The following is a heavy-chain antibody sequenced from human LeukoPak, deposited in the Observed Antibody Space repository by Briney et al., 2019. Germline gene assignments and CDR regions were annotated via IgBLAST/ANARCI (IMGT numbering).Heavy chain of an antibody. CDR3: ARPGAAAGFAY. Sequence: ASVKVSCKASGYSFSSYDINWVRQDPGQGLEWMGLMKPNSGNTDSAQKFQGRITMTTNTSIETAYMELSSLRSEDTAVYYCARPGAAAGFAYWGQGTLVTVSS. D-gene: IGHD6-13*01. J-gene: IGHJ4*02. CDR2: MKPNSGNT. V-gene: IGHV1-8*01. CDR1: GYSFSSYD.